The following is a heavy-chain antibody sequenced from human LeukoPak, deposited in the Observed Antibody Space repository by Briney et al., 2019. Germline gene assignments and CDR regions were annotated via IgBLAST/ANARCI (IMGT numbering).Heavy chain of an antibody. Sequence: GTSVKVSCKASGYTFTSYGISWVRQAPGQGLEWMGWISAYNGNTNYAQKLQGRVTMTTDTSTSTAYMELRSLRSDDTAIYYCARDFWSGYPSFLDYWGQGTLVTVSS. CDR1: GYTFTSYG. V-gene: IGHV1-18*01. CDR2: ISAYNGNT. CDR3: ARDFWSGYPSFLDY. D-gene: IGHD3-3*01. J-gene: IGHJ4*02.